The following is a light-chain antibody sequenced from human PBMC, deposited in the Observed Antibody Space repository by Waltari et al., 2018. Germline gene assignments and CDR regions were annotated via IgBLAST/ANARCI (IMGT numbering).Light chain of an antibody. CDR3: CSYAGSYTYVV. Sequence: QSALTQPRSVSGSPGQSVNISCTGNTSDVGGYNSVSWYQQHPGHAPTLMIYHVSKRPSGVPDRFSGSKSGNTASLTISGLQAEDEADYYCCSYAGSYTYVVFGGGTKLTVL. J-gene: IGLJ2*01. CDR2: HVS. V-gene: IGLV2-11*02. CDR1: TSDVGGYNS.